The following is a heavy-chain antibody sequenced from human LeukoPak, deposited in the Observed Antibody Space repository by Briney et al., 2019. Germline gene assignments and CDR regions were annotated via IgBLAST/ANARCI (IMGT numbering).Heavy chain of an antibody. V-gene: IGHV3-48*02. J-gene: IGHJ4*02. CDR3: ARGGWNY. CDR2: ISSSSTI. Sequence: GGSLRLSCAASGFTFSSYSMNWVRQAPGKGLEWVSSISSSSTIYYADSVKGRFTISRDNAKNSLYLQMNSLRDEDTAVYYCARGGWNYWGQGTLVTVSS. CDR1: GFTFSSYS. D-gene: IGHD3-22*01.